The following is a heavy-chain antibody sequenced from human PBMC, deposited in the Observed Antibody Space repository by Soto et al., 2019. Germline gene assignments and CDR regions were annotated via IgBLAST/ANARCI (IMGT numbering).Heavy chain of an antibody. Sequence: QVQLVESGGGVVQPGRSLRLSCAASGFTFSSYGMHWVRQAPGKGLEWVAVISYDGSNKYYADSVKGRFTISRDNSKNTLYLQMNSLRAEDTAVYYCAKDWAIFGYYYGMDVWGQGTTVTVSS. CDR1: GFTFSSYG. D-gene: IGHD3-3*01. CDR3: AKDWAIFGYYYGMDV. CDR2: ISYDGSNK. V-gene: IGHV3-30*18. J-gene: IGHJ6*02.